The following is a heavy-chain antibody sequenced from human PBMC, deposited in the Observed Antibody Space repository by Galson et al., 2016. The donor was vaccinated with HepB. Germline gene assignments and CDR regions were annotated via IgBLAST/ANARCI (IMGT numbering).Heavy chain of an antibody. Sequence: SLRLSCAASGFKFDDYAMHWVRQAPGKGLEWVAGITWNSVSKVYSDAVKGRFTISRDNDRNSLYLRASSLRPEGTALYYCAKDINYDFWSGRHGMDVWGLGTTVTVSS. CDR3: AKDINYDFWSGRHGMDV. CDR1: GFKFDDYA. J-gene: IGHJ6*02. CDR2: ITWNSVSK. V-gene: IGHV3-9*01. D-gene: IGHD3-3*01.